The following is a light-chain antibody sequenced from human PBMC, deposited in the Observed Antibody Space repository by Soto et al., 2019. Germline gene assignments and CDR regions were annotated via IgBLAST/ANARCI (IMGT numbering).Light chain of an antibody. Sequence: QSALTQPASVSGSPGQSITISCTGTISDVGGYNHVSWYQQHPGKAPKLMIFDVGNRPSGVSNRFSGSKSGYTASLTISGLQAEDEADYYCSSYTSSSTYVFGTGTKVTVL. J-gene: IGLJ1*01. V-gene: IGLV2-14*03. CDR2: DVG. CDR1: ISDVGGYNH. CDR3: SSYTSSSTYV.